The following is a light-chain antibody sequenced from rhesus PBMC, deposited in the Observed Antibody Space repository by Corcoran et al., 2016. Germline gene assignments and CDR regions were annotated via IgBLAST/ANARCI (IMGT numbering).Light chain of an antibody. CDR2: EAS. J-gene: IGKJ1*01. CDR1: QGITND. CDR3: QHYYTTPWT. Sequence: DIQMTQSPSSLSASVGDRVTITCRASQGITNDLAWYQQKPGETPKLLSYEASSLQSGIPSRFGGSGSGTDFTLTISSLQSEDFATYYCQHYYTTPWTFGLGTKVEIK. V-gene: IGKV1-25*01.